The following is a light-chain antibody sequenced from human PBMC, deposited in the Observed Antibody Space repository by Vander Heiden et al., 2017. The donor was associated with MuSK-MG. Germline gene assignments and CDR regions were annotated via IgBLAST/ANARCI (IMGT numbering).Light chain of an antibody. Sequence: QSALTQPRSVSGSPGQSVPISCTGTSSDVGGYNYVSWYQQHPGKAPKLMIYDVSKRPSGVPDRFSGSKSGNTASLTISGLQAEDEADYYCCSYAGSYVFGTGTKVTVL. CDR2: DVS. J-gene: IGLJ1*01. CDR3: CSYAGSYV. V-gene: IGLV2-11*01. CDR1: SSDVGGYNY.